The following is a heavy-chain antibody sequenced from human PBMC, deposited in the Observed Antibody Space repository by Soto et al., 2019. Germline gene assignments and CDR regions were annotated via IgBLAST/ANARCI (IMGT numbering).Heavy chain of an antibody. J-gene: IGHJ6*02. D-gene: IGHD3-10*01. V-gene: IGHV4-30-4*01. CDR3: ARDRGITYYYGMDV. CDR2: IHYSGST. CDR1: GGFISSRDYY. Sequence: PSATLSLPCTFSGGFISSRDYYWSWIGQPPGKGLEWIGYIHYSGSTYYNPSLKSRVTISVDTSKNQFSLKLSSVTAADTAVYYCARDRGITYYYGMDVWGQGNTVTVSS.